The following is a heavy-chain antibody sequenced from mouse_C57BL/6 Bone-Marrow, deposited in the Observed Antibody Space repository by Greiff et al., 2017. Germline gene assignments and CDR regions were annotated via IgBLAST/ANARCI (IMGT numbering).Heavy chain of an antibody. V-gene: IGHV1-26*01. J-gene: IGHJ3*01. CDR3: ASRFAY. CDR2: INPNNGGT. Sequence: EVQLQQYGPELVKPGASVKISCKASGYTFTDYYMNWVKQSHGKSLEWIGDINPNNGGTSYNQKFKGKATLTVDKSSSTAYMELRSLTSEDSAVYYCASRFAYWGQGTLVTVSA. CDR1: GYTFTDYY.